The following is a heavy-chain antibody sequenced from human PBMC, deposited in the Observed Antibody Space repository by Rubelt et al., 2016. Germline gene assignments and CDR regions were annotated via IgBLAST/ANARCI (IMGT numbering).Heavy chain of an antibody. CDR1: GYTFTSYG. CDR2: ISAYNGNT. J-gene: IGHJ3*02. V-gene: IGHV1-18*01. Sequence: QVQLVQSGAEVKKPGASVKVSCKASGYTFTSYGISWVRQAPGQGLEWMGWISAYNGNTNYAQKIQGRVTLTTDTSTRTAYMELRSLRSDDTAVYYCARRDGYNWDDAFDIWGQGTMVTVSS. CDR3: ARRDGYNWDDAFDI. D-gene: IGHD5-24*01.